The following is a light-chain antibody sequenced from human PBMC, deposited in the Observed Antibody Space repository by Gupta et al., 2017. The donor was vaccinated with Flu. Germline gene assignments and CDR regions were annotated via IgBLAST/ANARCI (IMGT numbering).Light chain of an antibody. CDR3: QQYGGSPIT. J-gene: IGKJ5*01. V-gene: IGKV3-20*01. CDR1: QSVSSNY. Sequence: ERATLSCRVSQSVSSNYLAWYQQKPGRAPKLLIYDASSRATGIPDRVSGSGSGTDFTLTISRLEPEDAGVYYCQQYGGSPITFGQGTRLEIK. CDR2: DAS.